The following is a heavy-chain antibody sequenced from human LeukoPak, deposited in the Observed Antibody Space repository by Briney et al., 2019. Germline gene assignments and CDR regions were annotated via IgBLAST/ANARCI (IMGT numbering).Heavy chain of an antibody. D-gene: IGHD1-26*01. V-gene: IGHV3-30*03. CDR2: VSCDGSNK. CDR3: ATIGDRRSGELYRIDY. J-gene: IGHJ4*02. Sequence: GGSLRLSCAASGFTFNTYGMHWVRQAPGKGLEWVAVVSCDGSNKYYADSVKGRFTISRDNSKNTLYLQMSSLRAEDAAVYYCATIGDRRSGELYRIDYWGQGTLVTVSS. CDR1: GFTFNTYG.